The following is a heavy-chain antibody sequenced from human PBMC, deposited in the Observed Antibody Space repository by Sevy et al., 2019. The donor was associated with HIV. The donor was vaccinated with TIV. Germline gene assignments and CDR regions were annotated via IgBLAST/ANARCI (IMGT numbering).Heavy chain of an antibody. D-gene: IGHD2-15*01. J-gene: IGHJ1*01. CDR1: GFTFSDYC. Sequence: GGSLRLSCAASGFTFSDYCMSWIRQAPGKGLEWVSCISSSGSIIYYADSVKGRFTISRDNAKNSLYLQMNSLRAEDTAVYYCARLYCSGGSCYGGGYFQHWGQGTLVTVSS. V-gene: IGHV3-11*01. CDR2: ISSSGSII. CDR3: ARLYCSGGSCYGGGYFQH.